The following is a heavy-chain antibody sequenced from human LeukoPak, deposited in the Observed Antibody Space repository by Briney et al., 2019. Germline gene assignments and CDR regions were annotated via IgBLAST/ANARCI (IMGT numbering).Heavy chain of an antibody. CDR3: ARHSGSWYNWFDP. V-gene: IGHV3-33*01. CDR2: IWYDGSNK. Sequence: GRSLRLSCAASGFTFSSYGMHWVRQAPGKGLEWVAVIWYDGSNKYYADSVKGRFTISRDNSKNTLYLQMNSLRAEDTAVYYCARHSGSWYNWFDPWGQGTLVTVSS. J-gene: IGHJ5*02. CDR1: GFTFSSYG. D-gene: IGHD6-13*01.